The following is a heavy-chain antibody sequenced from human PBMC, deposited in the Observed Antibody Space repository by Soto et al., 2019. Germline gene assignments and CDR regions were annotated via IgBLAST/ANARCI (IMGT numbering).Heavy chain of an antibody. D-gene: IGHD3-10*01. CDR1: GYTFTSYY. J-gene: IGHJ6*02. Sequence: ASVNVSCKASGYTFTSYYMHWVRQAPGQGLEWMGIINPSGGSTSYAQKFQGRVTMTRDTSTSTVYMELSSLRSEDTAVYYCARSELLWFGDRYYYYYGMDVWGQGTTVTVSS. V-gene: IGHV1-46*01. CDR2: INPSGGST. CDR3: ARSELLWFGDRYYYYYGMDV.